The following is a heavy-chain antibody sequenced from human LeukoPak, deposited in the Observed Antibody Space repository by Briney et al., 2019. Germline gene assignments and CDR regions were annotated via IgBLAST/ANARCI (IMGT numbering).Heavy chain of an antibody. V-gene: IGHV3-7*01. CDR3: ARVGRWLQSYYFDY. D-gene: IGHD5-24*01. J-gene: IGHJ4*02. CDR1: GFTFSSYW. CDR2: IKQDGSEK. Sequence: PGGSLRLSCAASGFTFSSYWMSWDRQAPGKGLEWVANIKQDGSEKYYVDSVKGRFTISRDNAKNSLYLQMNSLRAEDTAVYYCARVGRWLQSYYFDYWGQGTLVTVSS.